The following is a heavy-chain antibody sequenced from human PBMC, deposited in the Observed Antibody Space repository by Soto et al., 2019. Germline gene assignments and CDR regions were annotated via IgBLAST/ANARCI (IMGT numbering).Heavy chain of an antibody. CDR3: ARGGAASGLHY. D-gene: IGHD6-13*01. CDR2: TYYRSKWYY. CDR1: GDSVSSNSAA. Sequence: PSQTLSLTCAISGDSVSSNSAAWNRIRQSPSRGLEWLGRTYYRSKWYYDYAVSVKSRITINPDTSKNQFSLQLNSVNTEDTAVYYCARGGAASGLHYWGQGTLVTVS. J-gene: IGHJ4*02. V-gene: IGHV6-1*01.